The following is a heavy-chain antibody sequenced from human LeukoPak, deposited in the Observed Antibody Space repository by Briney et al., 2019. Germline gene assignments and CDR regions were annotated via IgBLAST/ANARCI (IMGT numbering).Heavy chain of an antibody. J-gene: IGHJ5*02. Sequence: PGGSLRLSCAASGFTFSIYAMHWVRQAPGKGLEWVAVISYDESNKYYADSVKGRFSISRDISESTLSLQMNSLRAEDTAVYYCAKDGYDSSSPNWFDRWGQGTLVTVSS. CDR1: GFTFSIYA. V-gene: IGHV3-30*04. CDR3: AKDGYDSSSPNWFDR. CDR2: ISYDESNK. D-gene: IGHD6-6*01.